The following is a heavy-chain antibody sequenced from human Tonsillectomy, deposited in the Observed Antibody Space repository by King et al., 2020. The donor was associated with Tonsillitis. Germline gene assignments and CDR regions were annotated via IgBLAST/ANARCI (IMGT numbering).Heavy chain of an antibody. J-gene: IGHJ3*02. D-gene: IGHD1-20*01. CDR3: ASLLWGNWNDGGFDAFDI. CDR1: GGSFSGYY. CDR2: INHSGST. Sequence: VQLQQWGAGLLKPSETLSLTCAVYGGSFSGYYWSWIRQPPGKGLEWIGEINHSGSTNYNPSLKSRVTISVDTSKNQFSLKLSSVTAADTAVYYCASLLWGNWNDGGFDAFDIWGQGTMVTVSS. V-gene: IGHV4-34*01.